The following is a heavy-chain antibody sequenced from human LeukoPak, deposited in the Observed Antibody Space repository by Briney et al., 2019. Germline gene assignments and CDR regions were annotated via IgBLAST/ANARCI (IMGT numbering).Heavy chain of an antibody. D-gene: IGHD2-2*01. CDR3: ARGEDIVVVPAASRTKHFDY. CDR1: GGSFSGYY. J-gene: IGHJ4*02. Sequence: SETLSLTCAVYGGSFSGYYWSWIRQPPGKGLEWIGETNHSGSTNYNPSLKSRVTISVDTSKNQFSLKLSSVTAADTAVYYCARGEDIVVVPAASRTKHFDYWGQGTLVTVSS. CDR2: TNHSGST. V-gene: IGHV4-34*01.